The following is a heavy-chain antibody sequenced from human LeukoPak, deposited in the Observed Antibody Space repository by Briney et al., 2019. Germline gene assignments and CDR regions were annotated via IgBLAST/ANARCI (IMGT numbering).Heavy chain of an antibody. Sequence: SETLSLTCTVSGGSISSGGYYWSWIRQHPGKGLEWIGYIYYSGSTYYNPSLKSRVTISVDTSKNQLSLKLSSVTAADTAVYYCARFHRFGELSYWGQGTLVTVSS. V-gene: IGHV4-31*03. CDR2: IYYSGST. CDR3: ARFHRFGELSY. D-gene: IGHD3-10*01. J-gene: IGHJ4*02. CDR1: GGSISSGGYY.